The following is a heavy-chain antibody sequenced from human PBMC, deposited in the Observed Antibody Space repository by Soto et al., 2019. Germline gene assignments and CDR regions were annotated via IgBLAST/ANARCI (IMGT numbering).Heavy chain of an antibody. CDR1: CGSISSYY. CDR3: ERVGALTGTTNRAFDI. J-gene: IGHJ3*02. D-gene: IGHD1-7*01. V-gene: IGHV4-59*01. CDR2: IYYIWRV. Sequence: TLSLTCTVSCGSISSYYCSWIRQPPVKGLECIGYIYYIWRVNYNPSLKMRVTISVDTSKNHVSLKLSSVTAADTAVYYCERVGALTGTTNRAFDICGQGTMVPVSS.